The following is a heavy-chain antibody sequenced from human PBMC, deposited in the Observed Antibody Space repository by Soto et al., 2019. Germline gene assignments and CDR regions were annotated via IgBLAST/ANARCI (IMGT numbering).Heavy chain of an antibody. D-gene: IGHD5-18*01. Sequence: SETLSLTCTVSGGSISSGGYYWSWIRQHPGKGLEWIGYIYYSGSTYYNPSLKSRVTISVDTSKNQFSLKLSSVTAADTAVYYCAREVDTAMVFHNWFDPWGQGTLVTVSS. CDR1: GGSISSGGYY. CDR3: AREVDTAMVFHNWFDP. V-gene: IGHV4-31*03. J-gene: IGHJ5*02. CDR2: IYYSGST.